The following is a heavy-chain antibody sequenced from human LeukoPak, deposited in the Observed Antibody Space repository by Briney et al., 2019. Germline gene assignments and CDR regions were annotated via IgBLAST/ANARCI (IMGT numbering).Heavy chain of an antibody. CDR3: ANHGGGYEDY. J-gene: IGHJ4*02. CDR1: GFTFISYN. Sequence: PGGSLRLSCAASGFTFISYNMNWVRQAPGKGLEWVSSISSSSSSYKYYADSVKGRFTVSRDNAKNSLYLQMNSLRAEDTAVYYCANHGGGYEDYWGQGTLVTVSS. V-gene: IGHV3-21*01. CDR2: ISSSSSSYK. D-gene: IGHD5-12*01.